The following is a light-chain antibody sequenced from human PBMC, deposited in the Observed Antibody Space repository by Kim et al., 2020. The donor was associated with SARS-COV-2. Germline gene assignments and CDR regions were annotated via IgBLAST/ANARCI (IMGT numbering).Light chain of an antibody. CDR3: GTWDSSLSSWV. J-gene: IGLJ3*02. CDR1: SSNIGNNY. V-gene: IGLV1-51*01. Sequence: QSVLTQPPSVSAAPGQKVTISCSGSSSNIGNNYVSWYQQLSGTAPKLLIYDSNKRPSGIPDRFSGSKSGTSATLGITGLQTGDEADYYCGTWDSSLSSWVFGGGTQLTVL. CDR2: DSN.